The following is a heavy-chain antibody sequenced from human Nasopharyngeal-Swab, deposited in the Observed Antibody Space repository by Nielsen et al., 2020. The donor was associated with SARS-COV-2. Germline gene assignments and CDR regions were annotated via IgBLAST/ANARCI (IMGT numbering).Heavy chain of an antibody. J-gene: IGHJ4*02. Sequence: GESLKISCAASGFTFSSFAMSWVGQAQGKGLEWVSAISGRGGSTYYADSVKGRFTISRDNSRNTVYLQMNSLRAEDTAVYYCARRYCSAGSCMPGDCWGQGTLVTVSS. V-gene: IGHV3-23*01. CDR2: ISGRGGST. D-gene: IGHD2-15*01. CDR3: ARRYCSAGSCMPGDC. CDR1: GFTFSSFA.